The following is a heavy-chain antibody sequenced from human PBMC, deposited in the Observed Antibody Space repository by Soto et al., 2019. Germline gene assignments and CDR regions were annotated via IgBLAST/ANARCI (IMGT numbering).Heavy chain of an antibody. J-gene: IGHJ4*02. CDR1: GDTFSRYT. CDR3: ARGRGLYNSGRSQLDY. V-gene: IGHV1-69*01. CDR2: IIPRFGTT. Sequence: QVQLVQSGAEVKKPGSSVRVSCKASGDTFSRYTVNWVRQAPRQGLEWMGGIIPRFGTTNFAPTLQGGVTITADGSTNTVYMELTSLRSEDTALYFCARGRGLYNSGRSQLDYWGQGTLVTVSS. D-gene: IGHD1-1*01.